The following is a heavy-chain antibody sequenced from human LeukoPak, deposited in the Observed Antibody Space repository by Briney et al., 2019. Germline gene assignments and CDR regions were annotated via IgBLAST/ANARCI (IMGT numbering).Heavy chain of an antibody. D-gene: IGHD6-6*01. CDR3: ARLDEYSSSSRYYGMDV. CDR2: IIPIFGTA. Sequence: SVKVSCKASGGTFSSYGISWVRQAPGQGLEWMGGIIPIFGTANYAQKFQGRVTITADESTGTAYMELSSLRSEDTAVYYCARLDEYSSSSRYYGMDVWGQGTTVTVSS. V-gene: IGHV1-69*01. CDR1: GGTFSSYG. J-gene: IGHJ6*02.